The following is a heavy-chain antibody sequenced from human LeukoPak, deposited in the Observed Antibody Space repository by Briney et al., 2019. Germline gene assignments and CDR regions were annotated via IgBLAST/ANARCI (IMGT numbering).Heavy chain of an antibody. CDR1: GGSFSGYY. V-gene: IGHV4-34*01. D-gene: IGHD5-18*01. J-gene: IGHJ6*03. Sequence: KASETLSLACAVYGGSFSGYYWSWIRQPPGKGLEWIGEINHSGSTNYNPSLKSRVTISVDTSKNQFSLKLSSVTAADTAVYYCARERGRSYGSVPYYYYYMDVWGKGTTVTVSS. CDR3: ARERGRSYGSVPYYYYYMDV. CDR2: INHSGST.